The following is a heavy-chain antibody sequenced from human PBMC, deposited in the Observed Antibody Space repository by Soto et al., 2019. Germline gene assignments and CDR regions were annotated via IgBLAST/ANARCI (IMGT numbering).Heavy chain of an antibody. CDR1: GYTFTRYG. J-gene: IGHJ6*02. Sequence: ASVKVSCKASGYTFTRYGISWVRQAPGQGLEWMGWISGYNGDTNYAQKFQGRVTMTVDTSTTTAFMELTSLTFDDRAVYYCAKNGQPPYYYYGMDVWGQ. CDR3: AKNGQPPYYYYGMDV. V-gene: IGHV1-18*01. D-gene: IGHD2-8*01. CDR2: ISGYNGDT.